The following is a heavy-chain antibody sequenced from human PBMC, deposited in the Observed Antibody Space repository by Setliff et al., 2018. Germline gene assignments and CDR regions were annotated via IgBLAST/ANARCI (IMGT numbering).Heavy chain of an antibody. CDR3: AKPTTVTTTHYYYYMDV. Sequence: GGSLRLSCAASGFTFSNSWMHWVRQAPGEGLVCVSRMNSDGNSIFYADSVKGRFTISRDNVKNSLYLQMSSLRAEDTAVYYCAKPTTVTTTHYYYYMDVWGKGTTVTVSS. CDR1: GFTFSNSW. J-gene: IGHJ6*03. V-gene: IGHV3-74*01. D-gene: IGHD4-4*01. CDR2: MNSDGNSI.